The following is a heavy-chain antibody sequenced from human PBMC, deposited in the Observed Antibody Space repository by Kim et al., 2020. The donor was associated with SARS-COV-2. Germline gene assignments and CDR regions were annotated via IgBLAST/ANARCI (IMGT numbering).Heavy chain of an antibody. J-gene: IGHJ4*02. V-gene: IGHV3-30*04. CDR3: ARDQGSSGERFDY. CDR1: GFTFSSYT. CDR2: ISYDGNDE. D-gene: IGHD1-1*01. Sequence: GGSLRLSCAASGFTFSSYTMHWVRQAPGKGLEWVAVISYDGNDENYADSVKGRFTISRDNSKNTLYLQMYSLRAEDTAVYYCARDQGSSGERFDYWGQGT.